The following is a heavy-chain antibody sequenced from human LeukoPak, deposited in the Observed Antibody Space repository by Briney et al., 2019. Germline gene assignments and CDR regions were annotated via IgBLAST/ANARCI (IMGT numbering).Heavy chain of an antibody. CDR2: ISWNSGSI. CDR1: GFTFDDYA. CDR3: ARVATASDYYYGMDV. V-gene: IGHV3-9*01. D-gene: IGHD5-12*01. J-gene: IGHJ6*02. Sequence: GGSLRLSCAASGFTFDDYAMHWVRHAPGKGLEWVSGISWNSGSIVYADSVKGRFTISRDNAKNSLYLQMNSLRAEDTALYYCARVATASDYYYGMDVWGQGTTVTVSS.